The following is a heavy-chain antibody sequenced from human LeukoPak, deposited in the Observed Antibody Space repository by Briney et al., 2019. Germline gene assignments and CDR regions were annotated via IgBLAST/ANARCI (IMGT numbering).Heavy chain of an antibody. CDR1: GFTFDDYA. Sequence: GRSLRLSCAASGFTFDDYAMHWVRQAAGKGLEWVSGISWNSGSIGYADSVKGRFTISRDNAKNSLYLQMNSLRAEDTALYYCAKAPGAIYYYYMDVWGKGTTVTVSS. CDR3: AKAPGAIYYYYMDV. J-gene: IGHJ6*03. D-gene: IGHD1-26*01. V-gene: IGHV3-9*01. CDR2: ISWNSGSI.